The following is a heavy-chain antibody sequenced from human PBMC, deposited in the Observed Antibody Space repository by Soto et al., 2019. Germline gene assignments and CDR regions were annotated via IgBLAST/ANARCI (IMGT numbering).Heavy chain of an antibody. J-gene: IGHJ3*02. CDR3: ARRYYYGPRSVPWALDI. Sequence: QVQLVESGGGVVQPGRSLRLSCAASGFTFSSYGMHWVRQGPGKGLEWVAVIWFDGSNKYYADSLEGRFTISRDNSKNTLYLQMNSLRAEDTAVYSCARRYYYGPRSVPWALDIWGQGTMVTVSS. D-gene: IGHD3-10*01. CDR2: IWFDGSNK. V-gene: IGHV3-33*01. CDR1: GFTFSSYG.